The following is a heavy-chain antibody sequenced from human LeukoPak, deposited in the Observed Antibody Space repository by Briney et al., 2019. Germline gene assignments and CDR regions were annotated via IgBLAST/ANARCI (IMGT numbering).Heavy chain of an antibody. CDR2: IKSKTDGGTT. CDR1: GFTFSNAW. Sequence: GGSLRLSCAASGFTFSNAWMSWVRQAPGKGLEWVGRIKSKTDGGTTDYAAPVKGRFTISRDDSKNTLYLQMNSLRAEDTAVYYCARITMVRGVIDGLYYFDYWGQGTLVTVSS. D-gene: IGHD3-10*01. J-gene: IGHJ4*02. CDR3: ARITMVRGVIDGLYYFDY. V-gene: IGHV3-15*01.